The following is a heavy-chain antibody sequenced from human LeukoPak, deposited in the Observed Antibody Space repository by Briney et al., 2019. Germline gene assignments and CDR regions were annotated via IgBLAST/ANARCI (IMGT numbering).Heavy chain of an antibody. CDR1: GFIFSSYG. CDR2: ISYDGGNK. J-gene: IGHJ6*02. V-gene: IGHV3-30*12. D-gene: IGHD2-2*01. Sequence: GMSLGLSCAASGFIFSSYGMHWVRQAPGKGLEWVAVISYDGGNKYYADSVKGRFTISRDNSKNTLYLQMNSLRAEDTAVYYCARDPGYCSSASCPAFYYYYGMDVWGQGTTVTVSS. CDR3: ARDPGYCSSASCPAFYYYYGMDV.